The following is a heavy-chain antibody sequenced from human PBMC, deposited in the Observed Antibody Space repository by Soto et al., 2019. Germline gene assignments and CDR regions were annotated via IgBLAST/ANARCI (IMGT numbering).Heavy chain of an antibody. Sequence: QVQLQESGPGLVKPSETLSLTCTVSGGSISSYYWSWIRQPPGKVLQWIGYIYSSWSTNYNPSLKSRVTISVDTSKNQFSLKLSSVTAADTAVYYCARDRSGGYLFDYWGQGTLVTVSS. V-gene: IGHV4-59*01. CDR3: ARDRSGGYLFDY. D-gene: IGHD3-22*01. J-gene: IGHJ4*02. CDR1: GGSISSYY. CDR2: IYSSWST.